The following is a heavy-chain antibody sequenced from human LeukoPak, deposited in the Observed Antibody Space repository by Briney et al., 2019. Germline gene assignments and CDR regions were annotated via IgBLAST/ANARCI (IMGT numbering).Heavy chain of an antibody. V-gene: IGHV4-39*02. CDR3: AREIDYDSTAYVY. CDR1: GVSISSSPYH. CDR2: IYYSGSS. Sequence: SETLSLTCSVSGVSISSSPYHWGWIRQPPGKGLEWIGSIYYSGSSYSNPSLQSRVTMSIDTAKNQFSLKLSSVTGADTAVYYCAREIDYDSTAYVYWGRGTLFTVS. D-gene: IGHD3-22*01. J-gene: IGHJ4*02.